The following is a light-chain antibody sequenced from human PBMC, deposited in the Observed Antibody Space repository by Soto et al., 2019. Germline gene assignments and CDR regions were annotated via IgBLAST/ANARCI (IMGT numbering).Light chain of an antibody. Sequence: DIQMTQSPSSLSAFAGDRVTITCRASQSITTYLNWYQQKPGKAPNLLIYAASSLQSGVPSRFSGGVSVTDFTLTISNLQPEDFATYFCQQSYSTPYTFGQGTKLQIK. CDR2: AAS. V-gene: IGKV1-39*01. CDR3: QQSYSTPYT. CDR1: QSITTY. J-gene: IGKJ2*01.